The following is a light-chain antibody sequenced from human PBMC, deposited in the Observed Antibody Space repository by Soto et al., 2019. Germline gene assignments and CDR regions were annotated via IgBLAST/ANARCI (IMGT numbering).Light chain of an antibody. V-gene: IGLV2-23*01. CDR2: EGS. Sequence: QSALTQPASVSGSPGQSITISCTGTSSDVGSYNLVSWYQQHPGKAPKVMIYEGSKRPSGASNRFSGSKSGNTASLTISGLQAEDEADYYCCSYAGSSSYLFGTGTKVTVL. CDR1: SSDVGSYNL. J-gene: IGLJ1*01. CDR3: CSYAGSSSYL.